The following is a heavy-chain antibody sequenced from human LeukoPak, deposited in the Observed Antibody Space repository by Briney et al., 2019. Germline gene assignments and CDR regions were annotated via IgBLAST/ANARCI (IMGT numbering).Heavy chain of an antibody. CDR1: GFTFSSYG. Sequence: PGRSLRLSCAASGFTFSSYGMHWVRQAPGKGLEWVAVISYDGSNKYYADSVKGRFTISRDNSKNTLYLQMNSLRAEDTAVYYCARWDCSGGSCSTPLDYWGQGTLVTVSS. CDR3: ARWDCSGGSCSTPLDY. V-gene: IGHV3-30*03. D-gene: IGHD2-15*01. CDR2: ISYDGSNK. J-gene: IGHJ4*02.